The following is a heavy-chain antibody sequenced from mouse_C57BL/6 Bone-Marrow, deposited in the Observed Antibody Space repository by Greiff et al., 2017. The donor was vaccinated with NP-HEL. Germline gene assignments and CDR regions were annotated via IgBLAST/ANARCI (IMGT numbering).Heavy chain of an antibody. CDR3: ARRRDYGHWYFDV. CDR1: GFTFSDYG. CDR2: ISSGSSTI. Sequence: EVKLVESGGGLVKPGGSLKLSCAASGFTFSDYGMHWVRQAPEKGLEWVAYISSGSSTIYYADTVKGRFTISRDNAKNTLFLQMTSLRSEDTAMYYCARRRDYGHWYFDVWGTGTTVTVSS. J-gene: IGHJ1*03. V-gene: IGHV5-17*01. D-gene: IGHD1-1*01.